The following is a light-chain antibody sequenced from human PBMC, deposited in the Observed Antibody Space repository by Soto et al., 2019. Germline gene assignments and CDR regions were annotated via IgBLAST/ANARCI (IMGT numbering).Light chain of an antibody. CDR2: AAS. CDR3: QKYNSAPLT. V-gene: IGKV1-27*01. CDR1: QGISNY. Sequence: DIQMTQSPSSLSASVGDRVTITCRASQGISNYLAWYQQKPGKVPKLLIYAASTLQAGVASRFSGSGSGTDSPPTISSLQPEDVATYYCQKYNSAPLTFGGGTKVEIK. J-gene: IGKJ4*01.